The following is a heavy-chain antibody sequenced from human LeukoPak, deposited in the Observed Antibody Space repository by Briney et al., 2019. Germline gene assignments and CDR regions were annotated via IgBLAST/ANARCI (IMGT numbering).Heavy chain of an antibody. V-gene: IGHV1-2*02. CDR2: INPNSGGT. D-gene: IGHD6-19*01. CDR1: GYTFTDYY. J-gene: IGHJ4*02. CDR3: ARVTSATGIAVAGTRIDYFDY. Sequence: ASVKVSCKASGYTFTDYYIHWVRQAPGQGLEWMGWINPNSGGTNYAQKFQGRVTMTRDTSISTAYMELSRLRSDDTAVYYCARVTSATGIAVAGTRIDYFDYWGQGTLVTVSS.